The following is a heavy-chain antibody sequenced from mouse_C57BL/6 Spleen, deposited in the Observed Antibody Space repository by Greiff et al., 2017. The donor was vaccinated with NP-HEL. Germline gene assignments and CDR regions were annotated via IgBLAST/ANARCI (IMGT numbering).Heavy chain of an antibody. CDR2: IDPSDSDT. CDR3: ARSGGYWYFDV. Sequence: QVQLQQPGAELVRPGSSVKLSCKASGYTFTSYWMHWVKQRPIQGLEWIGNIDPSDSDTHYNQKFKDKATLTVDKSSSTAYMQLSSLKAEDSAVYYWARSGGYWYFDVWGTGTTVTVSS. D-gene: IGHD2-2*01. J-gene: IGHJ1*03. CDR1: GYTFTSYW. V-gene: IGHV1-52*01.